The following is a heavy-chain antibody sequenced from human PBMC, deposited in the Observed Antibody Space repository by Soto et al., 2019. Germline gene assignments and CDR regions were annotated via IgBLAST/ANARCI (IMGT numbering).Heavy chain of an antibody. Sequence: QVQLQESGPGLVKPSETLSLTCTVSGGSISSYYWSWIRQPPGKGLEWIGYIYYSGSTNYNPSLKSRGTISVDTSKNQFSLKLSSVPAADTAVYYCARGVLAPGGSCYTSCGYYYYMDVWGKGTTVTVSS. CDR1: GGSISSYY. J-gene: IGHJ6*03. CDR3: ARGVLAPGGSCYTSCGYYYYMDV. CDR2: IYYSGST. V-gene: IGHV4-59*01. D-gene: IGHD2-15*01.